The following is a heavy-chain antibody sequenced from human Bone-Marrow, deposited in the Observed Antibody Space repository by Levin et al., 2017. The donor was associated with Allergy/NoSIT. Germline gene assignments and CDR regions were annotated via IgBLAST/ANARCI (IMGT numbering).Heavy chain of an antibody. CDR1: GGSFSGYY. CDR3: ARGIGPSRITMVRGKNWFDP. Sequence: SQTLSLTCAVYGGSFSGYYWSWIRQPPGKGLEWIGEINHSGSTNYIPSLKSRVTISVDTSKNQFSLKLSSVTAADTAVYYCARGIGPSRITMVRGKNWFDPWGQGTLVTVSS. V-gene: IGHV4-34*01. D-gene: IGHD3-10*01. CDR2: INHSGST. J-gene: IGHJ5*02.